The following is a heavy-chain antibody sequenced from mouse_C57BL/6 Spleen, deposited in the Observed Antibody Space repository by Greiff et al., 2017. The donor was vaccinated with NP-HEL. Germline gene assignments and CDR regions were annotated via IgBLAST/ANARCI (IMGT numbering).Heavy chain of an antibody. CDR1: GYTFTSYW. J-gene: IGHJ3*01. Sequence: QVQLQQSGAELVKPGASVKMSCKASGYTFTSYWITWVKQRPGQGLEWIGDIYPGSGSTNYNEKFKRKATLTVDTSSSTAYMQLSSLTSEDSAVYYCAGRHQAWFAYWGQGTLVTVSA. D-gene: IGHD3-1*01. V-gene: IGHV1-55*01. CDR2: IYPGSGST. CDR3: AGRHQAWFAY.